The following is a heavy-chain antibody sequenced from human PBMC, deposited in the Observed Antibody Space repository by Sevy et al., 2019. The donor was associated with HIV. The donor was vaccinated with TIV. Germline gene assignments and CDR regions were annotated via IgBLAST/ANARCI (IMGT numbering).Heavy chain of an antibody. V-gene: IGHV3-23*01. CDR2: ISGSGGST. CDR1: GFTFSSYA. Sequence: GGSLRLSCAASGFTFSSYAMSWVRQAPGMGLEWVSAISGSGGSTYYADSVKGRFTISRDNSKNTLYLQMNSLRAEDTAVYYCAKDDAMIVVVTPFDYWGQRTLVTVSS. D-gene: IGHD3-22*01. CDR3: AKDDAMIVVVTPFDY. J-gene: IGHJ4*02.